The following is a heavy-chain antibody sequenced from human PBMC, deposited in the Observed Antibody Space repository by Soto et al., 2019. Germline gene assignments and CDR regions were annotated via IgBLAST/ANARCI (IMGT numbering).Heavy chain of an antibody. CDR1: GFTFSSYG. CDR2: IWYDGSNK. Sequence: PGGSLRLSCAESGFTFSSYGMHWVRQAPGKGLEWVAVIWYDGSNKYYADSVKGRFTIYRDNSKNTLYLQMNSLRAEDTAVYYCARVPLLRSDHFDYWGQGTLVTVPQ. CDR3: ARVPLLRSDHFDY. J-gene: IGHJ4*02. V-gene: IGHV3-33*01. D-gene: IGHD3-3*01.